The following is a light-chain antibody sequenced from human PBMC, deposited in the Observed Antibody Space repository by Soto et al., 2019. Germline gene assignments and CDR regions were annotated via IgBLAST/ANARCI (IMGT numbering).Light chain of an antibody. J-gene: IGKJ1*01. CDR2: GAS. V-gene: IGKV3-20*01. Sequence: ESVLTQSPGTLSLSPGERATLSCRASQSVSSNSLAWYQQKPGQAPRLLIYGASSSATGTPDRFSGSGSGTDFTLTISRLEPEDCAVYYCQQFGGSPPSWTFGQGTEVEI. CDR1: QSVSSNS. CDR3: QQFGGSPPSWT.